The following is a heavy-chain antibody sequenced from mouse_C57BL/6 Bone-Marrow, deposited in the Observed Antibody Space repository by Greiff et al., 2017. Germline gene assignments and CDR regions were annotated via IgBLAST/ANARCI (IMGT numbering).Heavy chain of an antibody. CDR1: GYTFTSYW. J-gene: IGHJ2*01. CDR3: VRKDYYFDY. Sequence: QAQLQQSGAELAKPGASVKMSCKASGYTFTSYWMHWVKQRPGQGLEWIGYINPSTGYTEYNQKFKDKATLTADKSSSTAYMQLSGLTSEDSAVYYCVRKDYYFDYWGQGTTLTVSS. V-gene: IGHV1-7*01. CDR2: INPSTGYT.